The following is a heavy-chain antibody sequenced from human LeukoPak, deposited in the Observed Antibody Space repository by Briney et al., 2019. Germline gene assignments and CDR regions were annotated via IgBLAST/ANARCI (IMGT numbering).Heavy chain of an antibody. J-gene: IGHJ4*02. CDR2: ISGSGGST. CDR1: GFTFSSYW. D-gene: IGHD6-13*01. V-gene: IGHV3-23*01. CDR3: AKSAGQQLVPLYFDY. Sequence: PGGSLRLSCAASGFTFSSYWMSWVRQAPGKGLEWVSAISGSGGSTYYADSVKGRFTISRDNSKNTLYLQMNSLRAEDTAVYYCAKSAGQQLVPLYFDYWGQGTLVTVSS.